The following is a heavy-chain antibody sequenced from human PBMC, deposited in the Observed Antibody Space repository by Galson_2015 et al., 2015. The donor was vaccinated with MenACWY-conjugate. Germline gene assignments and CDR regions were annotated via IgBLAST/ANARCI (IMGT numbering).Heavy chain of an antibody. J-gene: IGHJ4*02. D-gene: IGHD1-1*01. CDR1: GFTFSSYE. V-gene: IGHV3-7*01. CDR2: INRDGGGT. Sequence: LRLSCAASGFTFSSYEMNWVRQAPGKGLEWVTNINRDGGGTYYASSVKGRFTISKDNAENSLYLQMNSLRAEDTAIYYCARIIHDGLDYWGQGTLVTVSS. CDR3: ARIIHDGLDY.